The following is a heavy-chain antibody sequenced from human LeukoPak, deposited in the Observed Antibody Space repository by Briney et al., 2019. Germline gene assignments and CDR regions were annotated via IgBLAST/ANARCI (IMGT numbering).Heavy chain of an antibody. CDR2: ISYDGSNK. CDR3: AKDRLSGYGYELDY. J-gene: IGHJ4*02. CDR1: GFTFSSYG. V-gene: IGHV3-30*18. Sequence: GGFLRLSCAASGFTFSSYGMHWARQAPGKGLEWVAVISYDGSNKYYADSVKGRFTISRDNSKNTLYLQMNSLRAEDTAVYYCAKDRLSGYGYELDYWGQGTLVTVSS. D-gene: IGHD5-18*01.